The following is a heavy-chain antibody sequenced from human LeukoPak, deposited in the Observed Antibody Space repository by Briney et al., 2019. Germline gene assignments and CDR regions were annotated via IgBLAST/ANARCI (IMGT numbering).Heavy chain of an antibody. J-gene: IGHJ3*02. Sequence: SETLSLTCTVSGGSISSGSYYWSWIRQPAGKGLEWIGRIYTSGSTNYNPSLKSRVTISVDTSKNQFSLKLSSVTAADTAVYYCATYCSSTSCYSAFDIWGQGTMVTVPS. D-gene: IGHD2-2*01. V-gene: IGHV4-61*02. CDR3: ATYCSSTSCYSAFDI. CDR2: IYTSGST. CDR1: GGSISSGSYY.